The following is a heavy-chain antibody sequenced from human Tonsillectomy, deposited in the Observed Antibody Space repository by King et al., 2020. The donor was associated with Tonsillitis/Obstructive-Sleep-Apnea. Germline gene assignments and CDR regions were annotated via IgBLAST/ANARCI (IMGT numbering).Heavy chain of an antibody. D-gene: IGHD6-6*01. J-gene: IGHJ4*02. V-gene: IGHV3-53*01. Sequence: QLVESGGGLIQPGGCLRLSCAASGFTVSSNYMSWVRQAPGKGLEWVSVIYSGGSTYYADSVKGRFTISRDNSKNTLYLQMNSLRAEDTAVYYCASGGGFSYSSSFDYWGQGTLVTVSS. CDR2: IYSGGST. CDR1: GFTVSSNY. CDR3: ASGGGFSYSSSFDY.